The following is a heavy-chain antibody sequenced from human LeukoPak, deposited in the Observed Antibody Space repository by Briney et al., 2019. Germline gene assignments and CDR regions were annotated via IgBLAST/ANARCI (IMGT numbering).Heavy chain of an antibody. D-gene: IGHD2-2*01. CDR2: INHSGST. J-gene: IGHJ3*02. Sequence: SETLSLTCAVYGGSFSGYYWSWIRQPPGKGLEWIGEINHSGSTNYNPSLKSRVTISVDTSKNQFSLKLSSVTAADTTVYYCAREQAVVVPAAHDAFDIWGQGTMVTVSS. V-gene: IGHV4-34*01. CDR1: GGSFSGYY. CDR3: AREQAVVVPAAHDAFDI.